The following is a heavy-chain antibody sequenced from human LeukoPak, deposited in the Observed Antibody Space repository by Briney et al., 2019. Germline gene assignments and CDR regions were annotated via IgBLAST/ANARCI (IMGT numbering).Heavy chain of an antibody. D-gene: IGHD4-11*01. Sequence: SVKVSCKTSGGTFNNSAISWVRQAPGQGLEWLGGIMPLFGTAGYAQKFQGRVTITKDESTRTVYLELTSLTSDDTAVYYCARDVHGNYGSGWFDPWGQGTLVSVSS. CDR2: IMPLFGTA. V-gene: IGHV1-69*05. CDR3: ARDVHGNYGSGWFDP. J-gene: IGHJ5*02. CDR1: GGTFNNSA.